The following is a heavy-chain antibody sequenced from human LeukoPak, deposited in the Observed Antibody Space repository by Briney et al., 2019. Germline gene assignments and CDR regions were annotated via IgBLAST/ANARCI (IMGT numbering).Heavy chain of an antibody. CDR1: GYTFTSYG. J-gene: IGHJ6*03. CDR3: ARGYSGYDLSLYHYYYMDV. Sequence: ASVKVSCKASGYTFTSYGISWVRQAPGQGLEWTGWISAYNGNTNYAQKFQGRVTITGNTSISTAYMELSSLRSEDTAVYYCARGYSGYDLSLYHYYYMDVWGKGTTVTVSS. D-gene: IGHD5-12*01. CDR2: ISAYNGNT. V-gene: IGHV1-18*01.